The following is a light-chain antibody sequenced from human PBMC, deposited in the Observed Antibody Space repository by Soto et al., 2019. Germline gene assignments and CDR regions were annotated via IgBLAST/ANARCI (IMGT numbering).Light chain of an antibody. Sequence: EIVRTQSPATLSVSPGEGATLSCRASQGIGNTLARYQQKPGQTPSLLIYAASIRATGVPARFSGSGSGTEFTLTINSLQSEDFEVYYCQHYVDWPLTFGGGTKVDIK. CDR3: QHYVDWPLT. CDR1: QGIGNT. CDR2: AAS. V-gene: IGKV3-15*01. J-gene: IGKJ4*01.